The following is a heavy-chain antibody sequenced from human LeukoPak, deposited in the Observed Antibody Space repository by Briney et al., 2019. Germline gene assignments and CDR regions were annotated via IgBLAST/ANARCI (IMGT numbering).Heavy chain of an antibody. CDR1: GGSFSGYY. CDR3: VRQNSDYYYYYLDV. J-gene: IGHJ6*03. V-gene: IGHV4-34*01. D-gene: IGHD1-7*01. CDR2: INHSGST. Sequence: SETLSLTCAVYGGSFSGYYWSWIRQPPGKGLEWIGEINHSGSTNYNPSLKSRVTISVDTSRNRFSLMLSSVTAADTAVYYCVRQNSDYYYYYLDVWGEGTTVIVSS.